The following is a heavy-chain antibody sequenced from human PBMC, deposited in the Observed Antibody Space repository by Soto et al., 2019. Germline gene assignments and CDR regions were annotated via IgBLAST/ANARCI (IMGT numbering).Heavy chain of an antibody. CDR3: ARDRAEGSSSTPAGGMDV. CDR1: GGSIRTYY. CDR2: IHYSGVT. J-gene: IGHJ6*02. V-gene: IGHV4-59*01. Sequence: SETLSLTCSVSGGSIRTYYWNWIRQPPGGGLEWIAYIHYSGVTNYSPSLRGRVSISIDRSNNEFSLKVSSVTAADMAVYYCARDRAEGSSSTPAGGMDVWGPGTTVTVSS. D-gene: IGHD6-6*01.